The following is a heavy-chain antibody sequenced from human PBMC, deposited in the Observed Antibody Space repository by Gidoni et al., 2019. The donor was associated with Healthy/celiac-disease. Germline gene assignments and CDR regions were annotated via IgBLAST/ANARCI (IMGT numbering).Heavy chain of an antibody. D-gene: IGHD3-22*01. CDR1: GGSISSSSYY. Sequence: QLQLQESGPGLVKPSATLSLTCTVSGGSISSSSYYWGWIRQPPGKGLEWIGRIYYSGSTYYNPSLKSRVTISVDTSKNQFSLKLSSVTAADTAVYYCARTSSITMIVVTGAFDIWGQGTMVTVSS. V-gene: IGHV4-39*01. CDR2: IYYSGST. J-gene: IGHJ3*02. CDR3: ARTSSITMIVVTGAFDI.